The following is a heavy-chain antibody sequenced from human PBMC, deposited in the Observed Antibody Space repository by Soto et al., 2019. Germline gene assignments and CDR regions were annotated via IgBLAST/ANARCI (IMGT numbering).Heavy chain of an antibody. CDR1: GGSISSGGYY. J-gene: IGHJ3*02. D-gene: IGHD2-8*01. V-gene: IGHV4-31*03. CDR2: IYYSGST. CDR3: ARALKGLTAFDI. Sequence: SETLSLTCTVSGGSISSGGYYWSWIRQHPGKGLEWIGYIYYSGSTYYNPSLKSRVTISVDTSKNQFSLKLSSVTAADTAVYYCARALKGLTAFDIWGQGTMVTVSS.